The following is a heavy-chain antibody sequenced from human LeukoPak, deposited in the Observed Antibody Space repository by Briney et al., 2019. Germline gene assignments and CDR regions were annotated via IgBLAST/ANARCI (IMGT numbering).Heavy chain of an antibody. CDR2: IYYSGST. CDR3: ARHVVSEWYFDY. D-gene: IGHD2-21*01. Sequence: SETLSLTCTVSGGSISSYYWSWIRQPPGKGLEWIGSIYYSGSTYYNPSLKSRVTISVDTSKNQFSLKLSSVTAADTAVYYCARHVVSEWYFDYWGQGTLVTVSS. J-gene: IGHJ4*02. CDR1: GGSISSYY. V-gene: IGHV4-59*05.